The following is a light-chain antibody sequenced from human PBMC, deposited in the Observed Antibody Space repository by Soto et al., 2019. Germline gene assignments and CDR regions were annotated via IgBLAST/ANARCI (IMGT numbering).Light chain of an antibody. CDR2: DVS. Sequence: QSALTQPPSVSGSPGQSITISCTGTSSDVGGYNCVSWYQQHPGKAPKLMIYDVSNRPSGVSNRFSGSKSGNTASLTISGLQAEDEDDYYCCSYTSSSTPHVFGTGTKVTVL. CDR3: CSYTSSSTPHV. J-gene: IGLJ1*01. V-gene: IGLV2-14*01. CDR1: SSDVGGYNC.